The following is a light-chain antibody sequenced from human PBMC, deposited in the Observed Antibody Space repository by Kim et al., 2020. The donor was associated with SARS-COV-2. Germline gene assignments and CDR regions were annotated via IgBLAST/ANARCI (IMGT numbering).Light chain of an antibody. Sequence: LPPVERATPSCRASQSVSSGYVAWYQQKPGQAPRLLFDGASSRATGVPDRFSGSGSGTDFTLTITRLEPEDFAIYYCLQYGSSPTFGQGTKVDLK. J-gene: IGKJ1*01. CDR2: GAS. V-gene: IGKV3-20*01. CDR3: LQYGSSPT. CDR1: QSVSSGY.